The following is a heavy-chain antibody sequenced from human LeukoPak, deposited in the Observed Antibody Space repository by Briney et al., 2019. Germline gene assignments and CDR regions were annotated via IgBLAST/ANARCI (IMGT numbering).Heavy chain of an antibody. V-gene: IGHV3-15*01. CDR3: AKDSEVHMVRGVISTY. CDR2: LPSKTCVGTT. J-gene: IGHJ4*02. D-gene: IGHD3-10*01. CDR1: LFPLRNAC. Sequence: GGSPGLFRASSLFPLRNACMSCVRQASGKGLESVVLLPSKTCVGTTDYVAPVKRRFTILSDFSKLTLYLQIKNLRPHHTPVYYCAKDSEVHMVRGVISTYWGQGTLVTVSS.